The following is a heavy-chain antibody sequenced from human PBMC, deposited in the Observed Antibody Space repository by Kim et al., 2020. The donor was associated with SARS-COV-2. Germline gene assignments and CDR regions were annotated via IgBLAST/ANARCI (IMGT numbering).Heavy chain of an antibody. CDR3: ARLPNYFGSGAFDY. Sequence: YNPSRKSRVTISVDTSKNQFSLKLTSVTAADTAVYYCARLPNYFGSGAFDYWGQGTLVTVSS. V-gene: IGHV4-39*01. J-gene: IGHJ4*02. D-gene: IGHD3-10*01.